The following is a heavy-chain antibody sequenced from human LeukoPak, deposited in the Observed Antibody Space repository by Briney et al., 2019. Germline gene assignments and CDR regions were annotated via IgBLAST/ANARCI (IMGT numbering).Heavy chain of an antibody. D-gene: IGHD3-16*02. Sequence: GGTLRLSCAASGFTFSSYGMSWVRQAPGKGLEWVSGISGSGGSTYYADSVKGRFTISRDISKNTLYLQMSSLRAEDTAIYYCAKDTFGGLIVLGYWGQGTLVTVSS. V-gene: IGHV3-23*01. CDR1: GFTFSSYG. CDR2: ISGSGGST. CDR3: AKDTFGGLIVLGY. J-gene: IGHJ4*02.